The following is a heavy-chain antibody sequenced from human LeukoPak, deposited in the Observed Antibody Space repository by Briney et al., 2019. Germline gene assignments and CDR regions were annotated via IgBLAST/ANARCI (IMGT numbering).Heavy chain of an antibody. J-gene: IGHJ1*01. CDR3: ASLSGLRFKAEYFQH. CDR1: GFTFSSYS. V-gene: IGHV3-21*01. D-gene: IGHD5-12*01. Sequence: GGSLRLSCAASGFTFSSYSMNWVRQAPGKGLEWVSSISSSSSYIYYADSVKGRLTISRDNAKNSLYLQMNSLRAEDTAVYYCASLSGLRFKAEYFQHWGQGTLDTVSS. CDR2: ISSSSSYI.